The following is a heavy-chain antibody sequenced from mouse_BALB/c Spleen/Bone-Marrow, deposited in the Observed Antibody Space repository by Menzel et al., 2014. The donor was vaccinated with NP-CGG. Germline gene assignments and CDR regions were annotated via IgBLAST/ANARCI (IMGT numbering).Heavy chain of an antibody. D-gene: IGHD3-1*01. V-gene: IGHV1-77*01. CDR2: IYPGSNIT. J-gene: IGHJ4*01. CDR1: GYTFTDYY. CDR3: ANLGRYAMDY. Sequence: QVQLQQSGAELARPGASVKLSCKSSGYTFTDYYINWVKQRTGQGLEWIGEIYPGSNITYYNEKFKGKATLTVDTSSSTAYMQLSSLTSEDTAVYFCANLGRYAMDYWGQGTSVTVSS.